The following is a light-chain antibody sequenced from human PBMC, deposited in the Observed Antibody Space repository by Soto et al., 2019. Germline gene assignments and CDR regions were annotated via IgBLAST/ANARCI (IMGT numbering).Light chain of an antibody. CDR3: QQANRFPVT. CDR1: QGVSSW. CDR2: AVS. J-gene: IGKJ4*01. V-gene: IGKV1-12*01. Sequence: DIPMTQSPSSVSASVGDRVTITCRASQGVSSWLAWYQQQPGKAPKLLIYAVSNLQSGVPARFSGSGSGTDFTLTISSLQPDDFATYYCQQANRFPVTFGGGTRVEIK.